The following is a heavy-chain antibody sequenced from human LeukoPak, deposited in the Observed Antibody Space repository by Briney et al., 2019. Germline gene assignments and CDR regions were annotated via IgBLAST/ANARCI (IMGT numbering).Heavy chain of an antibody. CDR3: AKSTVVTPVYFDY. CDR1: GFIFSSYA. V-gene: IGHV3-23*01. J-gene: IGHJ4*02. D-gene: IGHD4-23*01. Sequence: GGSLRLSCAASGFIFSSYAMSWVRQAPGKGLEWVSTISGSGGSTYYADSVKGRFTISRDNSKNTVYLQMNSLRAEDTAVYYCAKSTVVTPVYFDYWGQGTLVTVSS. CDR2: ISGSGGST.